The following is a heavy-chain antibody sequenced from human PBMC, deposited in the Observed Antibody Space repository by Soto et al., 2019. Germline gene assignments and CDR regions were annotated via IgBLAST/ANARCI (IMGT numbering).Heavy chain of an antibody. CDR2: VNPNSGGA. Sequence: XSVKVSYRASGYPFTGDYIRWGRQAPGQGPEWMGWVNPNSGGANYSQDFQGRVTMTRDTSITTAYMELSRLRSDDTAEYYCARGYCRGGTCYLSEAFDIWGQGTMVTVSS. CDR3: ARGYCRGGTCYLSEAFDI. CDR1: GYPFTGDY. D-gene: IGHD2-15*01. J-gene: IGHJ3*02. V-gene: IGHV1-2*02.